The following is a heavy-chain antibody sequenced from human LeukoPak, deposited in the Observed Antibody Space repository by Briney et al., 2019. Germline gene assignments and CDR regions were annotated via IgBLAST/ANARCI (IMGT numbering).Heavy chain of an antibody. D-gene: IGHD4-17*01. J-gene: IGHJ3*02. V-gene: IGHV3-23*01. CDR3: ARDPNGDYIGAFDM. CDR1: GFTFSVYA. CDR2: IRGGGSA. Sequence: PGGSLRLSCTASGFTFSVYAMMWVRQAPGKGPEWVSAIRGGGSAFYADSVKGRFTISRDNSKYTLFLQMNSLRAEDTAVYYCARDPNGDYIGAFDMWGPGTMVTVSS.